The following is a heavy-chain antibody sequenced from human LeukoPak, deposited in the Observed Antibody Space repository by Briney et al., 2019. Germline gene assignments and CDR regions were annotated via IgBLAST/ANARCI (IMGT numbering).Heavy chain of an antibody. CDR3: ARDSGAKSTTGNAFDI. D-gene: IGHD3-10*01. CDR1: GFTFSSYE. J-gene: IGHJ3*02. V-gene: IGHV3-48*01. CDR2: ISSSSSTI. Sequence: PGGSLRLSCAASGFTFSSYEMNWVRQAPGKGLEWVSYISSSSSTIYYADSVKGRFTISRDNAKNSLYLQMNSLRAEDTAVYYCARDSGAKSTTGNAFDIWGQGTMVTVSS.